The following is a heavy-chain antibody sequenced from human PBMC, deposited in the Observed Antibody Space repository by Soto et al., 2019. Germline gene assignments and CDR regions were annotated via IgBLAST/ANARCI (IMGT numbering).Heavy chain of an antibody. CDR1: GFTFGDYA. CDR2: IRSKAYGGTT. J-gene: IGHJ4*02. V-gene: IGHV3-49*04. Sequence: LRLSCTASGFTFGDYAMIWVRQAPWKGLEWVGFIRSKAYGGTTEYAASVKGRFTISRDDSKSIAYLQMNSLRAEDTAVYYCAREMDTAMVLSIDYWGQGTLVTVSS. D-gene: IGHD5-18*01. CDR3: AREMDTAMVLSIDY.